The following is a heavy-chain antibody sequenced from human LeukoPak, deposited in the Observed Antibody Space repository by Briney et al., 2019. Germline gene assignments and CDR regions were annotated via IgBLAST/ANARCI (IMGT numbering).Heavy chain of an antibody. CDR1: GGSISSGSYY. V-gene: IGHV4-61*02. CDR2: IYTSGST. J-gene: IGHJ3*02. CDR3: ARHGRIGGNSEGDAFDI. Sequence: PSQTLSLTCTVSGGSISSGSYYWSWIRQPAVKGLEWIGRIYTSGSTNYNPSLKSRVTISVDTSKNQFSLKLSSVTAADTAVYYCARHGRIGGNSEGDAFDIWGQGTMVTVSS. D-gene: IGHD4-23*01.